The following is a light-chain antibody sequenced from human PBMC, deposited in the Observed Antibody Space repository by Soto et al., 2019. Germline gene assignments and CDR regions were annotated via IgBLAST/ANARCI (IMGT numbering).Light chain of an antibody. CDR1: QGISSY. CDR2: AAS. Sequence: DIQLTQSPSFLSASVGDRVTITCRASQGISSYLAWYQQKPGKAPKLLIYAASSLQSGVPSRFRGSGSGTDFTLTNSSLQPEDFATYNWQHSYSTPELGQGTKVDI. CDR3: QHSYSTPE. V-gene: IGKV1-39*01. J-gene: IGKJ1*01.